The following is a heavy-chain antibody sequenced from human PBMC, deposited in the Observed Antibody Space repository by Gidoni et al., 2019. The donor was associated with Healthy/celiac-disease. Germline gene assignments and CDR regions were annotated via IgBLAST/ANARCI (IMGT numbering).Heavy chain of an antibody. V-gene: IGHV3-73*01. Sequence: EVQQAESGGGGVQPGGDLRLACAGSGGTCSGSAMHWVRQASGKGLEWVGRIRSNANSYSTAYAASVKVRFTISRDDSKHTAYLQMNSLKTEDTAVYYCTRLDDYGDYPGYWGQGTLVTVSS. D-gene: IGHD4-17*01. CDR2: IRSNANSYST. J-gene: IGHJ4*02. CDR3: TRLDDYGDYPGY. CDR1: GGTCSGSA.